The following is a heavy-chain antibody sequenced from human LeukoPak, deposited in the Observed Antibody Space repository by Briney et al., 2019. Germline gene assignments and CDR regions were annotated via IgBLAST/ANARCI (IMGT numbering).Heavy chain of an antibody. J-gene: IGHJ5*02. D-gene: IGHD1-1*01. V-gene: IGHV4-59*01. CDR3: AREGTAGTNLNWFDP. CDR1: GDSISSYY. CDR2: ISYSGST. Sequence: SETLSLTCTVSGDSISSYYWSRIRQPPGKGLEWIGYISYSGSTNFNPSLKSRVTISVDTSKNQFSLKLSSVTAADTAVYYCAREGTAGTNLNWFDPWGQGTLVTVSS.